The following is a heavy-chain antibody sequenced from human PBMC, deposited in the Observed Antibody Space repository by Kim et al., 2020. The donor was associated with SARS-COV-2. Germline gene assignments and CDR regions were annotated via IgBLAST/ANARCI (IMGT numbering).Heavy chain of an antibody. CDR2: IYPGDSDT. J-gene: IGHJ4*02. D-gene: IGHD3-22*01. CDR3: ARRYDSSGYYSHFDD. V-gene: IGHV5-51*01. Sequence: GESLKISCKGSGYSFTSYWIGWVRQMPGKGLEWMGIIYPGDSDTRYSPSFQGQVTISADKSISTAYLQWSSLKASDTAMYYCARRYDSSGYYSHFDDWGQGTLVTVSS. CDR1: GYSFTSYW.